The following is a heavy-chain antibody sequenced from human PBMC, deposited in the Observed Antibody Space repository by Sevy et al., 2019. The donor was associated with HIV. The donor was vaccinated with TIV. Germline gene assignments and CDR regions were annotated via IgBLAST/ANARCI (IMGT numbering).Heavy chain of an antibody. Sequence: SETLSLTCTVSGGSISSSSYYWGWIRQPPGKGLEWIGSIYYSGSTYYNPSLKSRVTISVDTSKNQFFLKLSSVTAADTAVYYCARPGITMVRGRDAFDIWGQGTMVTVSS. D-gene: IGHD3-10*01. CDR3: ARPGITMVRGRDAFDI. CDR1: GGSISSSSYY. J-gene: IGHJ3*02. CDR2: IYYSGST. V-gene: IGHV4-39*01.